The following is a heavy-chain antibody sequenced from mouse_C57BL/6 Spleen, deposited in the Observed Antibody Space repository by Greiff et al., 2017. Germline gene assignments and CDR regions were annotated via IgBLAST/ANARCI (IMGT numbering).Heavy chain of an antibody. Sequence: VQLQQSGAELAKPGASVKLSCKASGYNITSYWMHWVKQRPGQGLEWIGYINPSSGYTKYYYKFQDKATLTADKYSSTAYMQLSSLTYEDSAVDYCARGDYDLAWFAYWGQGTLGTVSA. D-gene: IGHD2-4*01. J-gene: IGHJ3*01. CDR1: GYNITSYW. CDR2: INPSSGYT. V-gene: IGHV1-7*01. CDR3: ARGDYDLAWFAY.